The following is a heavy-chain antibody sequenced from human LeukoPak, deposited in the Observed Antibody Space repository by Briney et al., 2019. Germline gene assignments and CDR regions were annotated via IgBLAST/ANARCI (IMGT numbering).Heavy chain of an antibody. CDR2: ISDDGSRQ. D-gene: IGHD1-26*01. CDR3: ARGSLVGASTPY. J-gene: IGHJ4*02. V-gene: IGHV3-30-3*01. CDR1: GFTFSNYA. Sequence: PGRSLRLSCAATGFTFSNYAIHWGRQAPGKGLEWVAFISDDGSRQHYADSVKGRFTISRDNSKNTLNLQMNSLRVEDTAVYYCARGSLVGASTPYWGQGTLVTVSS.